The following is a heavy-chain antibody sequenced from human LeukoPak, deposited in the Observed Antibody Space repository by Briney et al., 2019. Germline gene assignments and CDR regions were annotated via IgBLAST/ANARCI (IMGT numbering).Heavy chain of an antibody. V-gene: IGHV4-34*01. CDR1: GGSFSGYY. Sequence: PSETLSLTCAVYGGSFSGYYWSWIRQPPGKGLEWIGEINHSGSTNYNPSLKSRVTMSVDTSKNQFSLKLSSVTAADTAVYYCARGGRYYDSSGYYPRFDYWGQGTLVTVSS. CDR2: INHSGST. J-gene: IGHJ4*02. CDR3: ARGGRYYDSSGYYPRFDY. D-gene: IGHD3-22*01.